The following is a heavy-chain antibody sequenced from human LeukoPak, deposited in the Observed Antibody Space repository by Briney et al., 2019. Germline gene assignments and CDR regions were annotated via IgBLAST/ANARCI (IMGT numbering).Heavy chain of an antibody. V-gene: IGHV3-7*01. J-gene: IGHJ6*03. CDR3: ARGDSPLWYYYYMDV. Sequence: PGGSLRLSCAASGFTFSSYWMSWVRQAPGKGLEWVANIKQDGSEKYYVDSVKGRFTISRDNAKNSLYLQMNSLRAEDTAVYYCARGDSPLWYYYYMDVWGKGTTVTVSS. CDR1: GFTFSSYW. D-gene: IGHD2-21*01. CDR2: IKQDGSEK.